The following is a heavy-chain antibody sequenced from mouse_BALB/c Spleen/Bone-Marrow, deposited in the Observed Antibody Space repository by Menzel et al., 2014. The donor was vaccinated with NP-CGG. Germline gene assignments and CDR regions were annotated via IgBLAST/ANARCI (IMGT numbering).Heavy chain of an antibody. J-gene: IGHJ4*01. CDR3: ARLRGDYDGYAMDY. CDR2: ISCYNGAT. Sequence: LVKTGASVKISCKASGYSFTGYYMHWVKQSHGKSLEWIGYISCYNGATSYNQKFKGKATFTVDTSSSTAYMQFSSLTSEDSAVYYCARLRGDYDGYAMDYWGQGTSVTVSS. V-gene: IGHV1S34*01. D-gene: IGHD2-4*01. CDR1: GYSFTGYY.